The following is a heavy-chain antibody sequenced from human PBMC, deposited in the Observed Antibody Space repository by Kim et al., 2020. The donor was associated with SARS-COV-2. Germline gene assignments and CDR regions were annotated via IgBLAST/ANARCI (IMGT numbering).Heavy chain of an antibody. D-gene: IGHD3-22*01. V-gene: IGHV4-59*08. CDR3: ARPRGYYDWYFEL. J-gene: IGHJ2*01. Sequence: SETLSLTCTVSSDSISSYYWSWIRQPPGKGLEWIGYVYDSGSTKTTNYNPSLRSRLIISVDTSKNKFSLKLTSVTAADTAVYYCARPRGYYDWYFELWGRGTLVTVSS. CDR2: VYDSGSTKTT. CDR1: SDSISSYY.